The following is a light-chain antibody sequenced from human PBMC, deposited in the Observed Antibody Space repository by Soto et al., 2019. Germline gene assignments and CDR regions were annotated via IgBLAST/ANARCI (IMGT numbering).Light chain of an antibody. J-gene: IGKJ3*01. CDR2: AAS. CDR1: QDISNY. Sequence: DIQLTQSPSFLSASVGDRVTITCRASQDISNYLVWYQQKPGKAPKPLIYAASTLPSGVPSRFSGSGSGTEFTLTISSLQPEDFATYYCQQLNSYPLTFGPGTNVDIK. CDR3: QQLNSYPLT. V-gene: IGKV1-9*01.